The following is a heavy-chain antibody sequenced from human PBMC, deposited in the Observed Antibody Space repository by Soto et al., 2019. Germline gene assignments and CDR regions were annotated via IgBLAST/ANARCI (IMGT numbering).Heavy chain of an antibody. CDR2: IWYDGSNK. V-gene: IGHV3-33*01. CDR1: GFTFSGYF. Sequence: RGSLRIYYVASGFTFSGYFKHWVLQAPGKGLEWVAVIWYDGSNKYYADSVKGRFTISRDNSKNTLYLQMNSLRAEDTAVYYCARDSSSSDYFDYWGQGTLVTVSS. CDR3: ARDSSSSDYFDY. D-gene: IGHD6-6*01. J-gene: IGHJ4*02.